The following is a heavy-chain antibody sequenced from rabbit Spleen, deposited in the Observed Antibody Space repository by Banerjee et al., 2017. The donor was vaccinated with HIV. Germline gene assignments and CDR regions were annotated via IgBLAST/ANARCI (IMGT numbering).Heavy chain of an antibody. CDR3: ARTGNSDYGYAIGKL. CDR2: IYAGSSGST. D-gene: IGHD6-1*01. J-gene: IGHJ4*01. Sequence: QEQLEESGGDLVKPEGSLTLTCTASGFSFSSSYWICWVRQAPGKGLEWIACIYAGSSGSTYYATWAKGRFTISKTSSTTVTLQLTSLTAADTATYFCARTGNSDYGYAIGKLWGPGTLVTVS. V-gene: IGHV1S45*01. CDR1: GFSFSSSYW.